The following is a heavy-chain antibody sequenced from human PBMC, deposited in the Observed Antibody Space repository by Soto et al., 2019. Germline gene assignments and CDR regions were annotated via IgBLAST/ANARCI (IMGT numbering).Heavy chain of an antibody. CDR2: INHSGST. CDR1: GGSFSGYY. D-gene: IGHD6-19*01. CDR3: ARGVAVAGPGYFDY. Sequence: QVQLQQWGAGLLKPSETLSLTCAVYGGSFSGYYWSWIRHPPGKGLEWIGEINHSGSTNYNPSLKSRVTISVDTSKNQFSLKRSSVTAADTAVYYCARGVAVAGPGYFDYWGQGTLVTVSS. J-gene: IGHJ4*02. V-gene: IGHV4-34*01.